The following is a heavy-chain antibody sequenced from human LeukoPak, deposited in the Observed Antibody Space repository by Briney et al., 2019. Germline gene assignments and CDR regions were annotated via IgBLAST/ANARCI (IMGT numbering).Heavy chain of an antibody. D-gene: IGHD6-6*01. Sequence: PGGSLRLSCAASGSTFSSYEMNWVRQAPGKGLEWVSYISSSGSTIYYADSVKGRFTISRDNAKNSLYLQMNSLRAEDTAVYYCARDRARYYDYWGQGTLVTVSS. CDR1: GSTFSSYE. J-gene: IGHJ4*02. CDR2: ISSSGSTI. V-gene: IGHV3-48*03. CDR3: ARDRARYYDY.